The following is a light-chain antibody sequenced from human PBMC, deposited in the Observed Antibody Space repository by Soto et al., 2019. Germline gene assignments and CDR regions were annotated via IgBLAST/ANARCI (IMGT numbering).Light chain of an antibody. Sequence: EIVLTQSPGTLSLSPGERATLSCRASQSVSNNYLAWYQQQPGQAPRLLIYGASNRATGIPDRFSGSGSGTDFTLTISRLESEDFAVYYCQQYGSSGTFGQGTKVDIK. CDR1: QSVSNNY. J-gene: IGKJ1*01. CDR3: QQYGSSGT. V-gene: IGKV3-20*01. CDR2: GAS.